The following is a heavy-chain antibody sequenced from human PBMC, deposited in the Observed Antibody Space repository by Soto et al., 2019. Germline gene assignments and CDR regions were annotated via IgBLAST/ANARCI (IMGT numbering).Heavy chain of an antibody. V-gene: IGHV1-18*01. CDR3: ARGHGEISGAMDV. CDR2: ISAYNIDT. D-gene: IGHD3-3*02. J-gene: IGHJ6*02. Sequence: QVQLVQSGAEVKKPGASVKVSCKSSGYRFETYAMSWVRQAPGQGLEWMGWISAYNIDTYYAQKFQDRVTMTTDTSTGTAYMELRSLTSDDTAVYYCARGHGEISGAMDVWGQGTTVTVSS. CDR1: GYRFETYA.